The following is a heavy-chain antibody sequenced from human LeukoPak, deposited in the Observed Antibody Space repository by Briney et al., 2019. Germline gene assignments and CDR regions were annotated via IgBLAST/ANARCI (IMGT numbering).Heavy chain of an antibody. CDR2: IYYSGST. Sequence: SETLSLTCTVSGGSISSYYWSWIRQPPGKGLEWIGYIYYSGSTNYNPSLKSRVTISVDTSKNQFSLKLSSVTAADTAVYYCARDGVPAAIPPYYYYYMDVWGKGTTVTVSS. CDR3: ARDGVPAAIPPYYYYYMDV. D-gene: IGHD2-2*01. V-gene: IGHV4-59*01. CDR1: GGSISSYY. J-gene: IGHJ6*03.